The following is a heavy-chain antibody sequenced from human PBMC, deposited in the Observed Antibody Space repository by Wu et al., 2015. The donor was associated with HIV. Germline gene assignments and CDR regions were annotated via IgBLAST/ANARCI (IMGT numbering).Heavy chain of an antibody. V-gene: IGHV1-69*05. CDR2: INPLFGTT. CDR3: ARNTDSVATSLYSLGV. D-gene: IGHD5-12*01. Sequence: SWVRQAPGQGLEWMGGINPLFGTTKHTQKFQDRVTFTTDELKTTAYMELRSLRYEDTGVYYCARNTDSVATSLYSLGVWGQGTTVTVSS. J-gene: IGHJ6*02.